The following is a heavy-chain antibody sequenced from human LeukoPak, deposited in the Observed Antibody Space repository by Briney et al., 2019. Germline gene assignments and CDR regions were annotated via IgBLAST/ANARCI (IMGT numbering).Heavy chain of an antibody. Sequence: GGSLRLSCGASGFTFSSYGMHWVRQAPGKGLEWVAFIRYDGSNKYYADSVKGRFTISRDNSKNTVYLQMNSLRAEDTALYYCAKDLGYSGSYWVSNYFDYWGQGTLVTVSS. CDR1: GFTFSSYG. CDR3: AKDLGYSGSYWVSNYFDY. J-gene: IGHJ4*02. CDR2: IRYDGSNK. D-gene: IGHD1-26*01. V-gene: IGHV3-30*02.